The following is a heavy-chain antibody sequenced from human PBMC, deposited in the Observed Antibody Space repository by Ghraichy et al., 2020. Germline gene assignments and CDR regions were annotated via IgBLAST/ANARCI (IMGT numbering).Heavy chain of an antibody. V-gene: IGHV3-48*03. CDR3: ARFNYGSGSYRPYYYYGMDV. J-gene: IGHJ6*02. CDR1: GFTFSSYE. CDR2: ISSSGSTI. D-gene: IGHD3-10*01. Sequence: GGSLRLSCAASGFTFSSYEMNWVRQAPGKGLEWVSYISSSGSTIYYADSVKGRFTISRDNAKNSLYLQMNSLRAEDTAVYYCARFNYGSGSYRPYYYYGMDVWGQGTTVTVSS.